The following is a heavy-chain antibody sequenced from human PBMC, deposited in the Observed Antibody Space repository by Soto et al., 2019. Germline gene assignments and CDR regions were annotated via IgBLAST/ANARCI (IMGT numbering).Heavy chain of an antibody. J-gene: IGHJ4*02. Sequence: PSETLSLTCTVSGGSISSSNWWNWVRQPPGKGLEWIGEIYHSGSTNYNPSLKSRVTISVDKSKNQFSLKLNSVTAADTAVYYCARGYYGSGRSDYWGQGTMVTVYS. V-gene: IGHV4-4*02. CDR2: IYHSGST. CDR1: GGSISSSNW. CDR3: ARGYYGSGRSDY. D-gene: IGHD3-10*01.